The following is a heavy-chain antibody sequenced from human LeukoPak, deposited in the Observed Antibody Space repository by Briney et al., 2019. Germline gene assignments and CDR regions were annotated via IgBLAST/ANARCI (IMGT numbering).Heavy chain of an antibody. J-gene: IGHJ4*02. CDR2: INHSGST. V-gene: IGHV4-38-2*02. D-gene: IGHD4-17*01. Sequence: SETLSLTCTVSGYSISSGYYWSWIRQPPGKGLEWIGEINHSGSTNYNPSLKSRVTISVDTSKNQFSLKLSPVTAADTAVYYCARHEVYGDYLRDDYWGQGTLVTVSS. CDR3: ARHEVYGDYLRDDY. CDR1: GYSISSGYY.